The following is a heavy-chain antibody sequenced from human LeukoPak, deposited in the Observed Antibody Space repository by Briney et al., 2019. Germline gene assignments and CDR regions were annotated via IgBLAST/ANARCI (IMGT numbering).Heavy chain of an antibody. CDR2: IIPIFGTA. CDR3: ARLEITTVTTSDY. J-gene: IGHJ4*02. D-gene: IGHD4-17*01. V-gene: IGHV1-69*13. Sequence: ASVKVSCKASGGTFSSYAISWVRQAPGQGLEWMGGIIPIFGTANYAQKFQGRVTITADESTSTAYMELSSLRSEDTTVYYCARLEITTVTTSDYWGQGTLVTVSS. CDR1: GGTFSSYA.